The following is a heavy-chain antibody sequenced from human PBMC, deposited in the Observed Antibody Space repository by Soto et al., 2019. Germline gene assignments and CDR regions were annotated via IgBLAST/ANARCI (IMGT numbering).Heavy chain of an antibody. CDR1: GGSFSGYY. J-gene: IGHJ3*02. CDR2: INHSGST. V-gene: IGHV4-34*01. CDR3: AVITIFGVVKGHAFDI. Sequence: QVQLQQWGAGLLKPSETLSLTCAVYGGSFSGYYWSWIRQPPGKGLEWIGEINHSGSTNYNPSLKSRVIISVDTSKNQFSLKLSSVTAADTAVYYCAVITIFGVVKGHAFDIWGQGTMVTVSS. D-gene: IGHD3-3*01.